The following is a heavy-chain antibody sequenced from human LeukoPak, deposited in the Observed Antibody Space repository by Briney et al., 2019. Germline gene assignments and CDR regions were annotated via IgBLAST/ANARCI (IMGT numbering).Heavy chain of an antibody. CDR3: ARIKAAAGTPYFDY. J-gene: IGHJ4*02. CDR1: GFSLSTSGMC. Sequence: SGPALVKPTQTLTLTCTFSGFSLSTSGMCVSWIRQPPGKALEWLARIDWDDDKYYSTSLKTRLTISKDTSKNQVVLTMTNMDSVATATYYCARIKAAAGTPYFDYWGQGTLVTVSS. D-gene: IGHD6-13*01. CDR2: IDWDDDK. V-gene: IGHV2-70*11.